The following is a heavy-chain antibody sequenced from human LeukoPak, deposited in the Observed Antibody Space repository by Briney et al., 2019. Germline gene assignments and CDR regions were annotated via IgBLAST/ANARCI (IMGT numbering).Heavy chain of an antibody. CDR3: ARHRGGYVDY. V-gene: IGHV4-39*01. J-gene: IGHJ4*02. Sequence: SETLSLTCTVSGGSISSRSYYWGWIRQPPGKGLEWIGSIYYNGSTDYNPSLKSRVTISIDTSKNQFSLKLSSVTAADTAVYYCARHRGGYVDYWGQGTLVTVSS. CDR2: IYYNGST. D-gene: IGHD3-10*01. CDR1: GGSISSRSYY.